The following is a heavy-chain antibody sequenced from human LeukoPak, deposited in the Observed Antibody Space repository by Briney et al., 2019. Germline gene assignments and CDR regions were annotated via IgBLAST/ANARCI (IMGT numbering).Heavy chain of an antibody. CDR3: ARGGCSGGSCYSSWFDP. CDR2: IDPNSGVR. Sequence: ASVKVSCKASGYTFYDYYIHWVRRAPGQGLEWMGWIDPNSGVRNYARKFQGRVTMTRDTSTSTAYMDLSSLTFDDTAVYYCARGGCSGGSCYSSWFDPWGQGTLVTVSS. D-gene: IGHD2-15*01. V-gene: IGHV1-2*02. J-gene: IGHJ5*02. CDR1: GYTFYDYY.